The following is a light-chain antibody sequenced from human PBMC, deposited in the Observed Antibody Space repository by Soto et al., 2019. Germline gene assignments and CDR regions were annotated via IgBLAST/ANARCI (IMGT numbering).Light chain of an antibody. CDR1: QGIGNN. V-gene: IGKV1-9*01. J-gene: IGKJ5*01. Sequence: DIRLTQSPSFLSASVGDRVTITCRASQGIGNNLAWYQGKPGKAPKLLIYTVSTLQSGVPSRFSGSGSGTEFSLTISSLQAEDFATYYCQQLNSYPITFGQGTRLETK. CDR2: TVS. CDR3: QQLNSYPIT.